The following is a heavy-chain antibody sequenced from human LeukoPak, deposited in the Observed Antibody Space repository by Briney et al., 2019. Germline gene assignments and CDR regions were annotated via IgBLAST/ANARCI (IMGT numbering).Heavy chain of an antibody. CDR3: ARGGRGSAAVVAPRSFDI. CDR2: IYSGGST. Sequence: GGSLRLSCAASGFTVSSNYMSWVRQAPGKGLEWVSVIYSGGSTYYADSVKGRFTISRDNSKNTLYLQMNSLRAEDSALYYCARGGRGSAAVVAPRSFDIWGQGTMVTVSS. CDR1: GFTVSSNY. D-gene: IGHD3-22*01. V-gene: IGHV3-53*01. J-gene: IGHJ3*02.